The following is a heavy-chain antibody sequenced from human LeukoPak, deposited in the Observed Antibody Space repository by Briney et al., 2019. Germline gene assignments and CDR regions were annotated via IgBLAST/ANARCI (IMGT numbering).Heavy chain of an antibody. CDR2: ISGSGGST. V-gene: IGHV3-23*01. D-gene: IGHD3-22*01. Sequence: PGGSLRLSCAASGFTFSSYAMSWVRQAPGKGLEWVSAISGSGGSTYYADSVKGRFTISRDNSKNTLYLQMNSLRAEDTAVYYCAKFPSPYYYDSSGYSRPYYFDYWGQGTLVTVSS. CDR3: AKFPSPYYYDSSGYSRPYYFDY. J-gene: IGHJ4*02. CDR1: GFTFSSYA.